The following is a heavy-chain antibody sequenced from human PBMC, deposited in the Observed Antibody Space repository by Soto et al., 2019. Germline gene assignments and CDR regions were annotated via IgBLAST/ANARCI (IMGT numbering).Heavy chain of an antibody. D-gene: IGHD2-15*01. CDR3: ARGLERCSGGSCYSNYYYYYMDV. V-gene: IGHV4-34*01. J-gene: IGHJ6*03. CDR1: GGSFSGYY. Sequence: SSETLSLTCAVYGGSFSGYYWSWIRQPPGKGLEWIGEINHSGSTNYNPSLKSRVTISVDTSKNQFSLKLSSVTAADTAVYYCARGLERCSGGSCYSNYYYYYMDVWGKGTTVTVSS. CDR2: INHSGST.